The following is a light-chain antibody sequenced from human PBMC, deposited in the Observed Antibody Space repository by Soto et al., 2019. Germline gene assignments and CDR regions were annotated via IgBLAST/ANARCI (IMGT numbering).Light chain of an antibody. CDR2: GAS. CDR1: QSVSSNY. V-gene: IGKV3-20*01. CDR3: QQYGNSPRT. J-gene: IGKJ1*01. Sequence: EIVLTQSPGTLSLSQGARATLPCRASQSVSSNYLAWYQQKPGQAPRLLIYGASSRATGIPDRFSGSGSGTDGTITISRLEPEDCEVYDCQQYGNSPRTFGQGTKVDIK.